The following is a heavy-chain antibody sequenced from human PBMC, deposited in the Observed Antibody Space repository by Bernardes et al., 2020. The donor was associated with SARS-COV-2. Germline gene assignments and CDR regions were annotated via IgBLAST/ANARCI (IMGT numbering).Heavy chain of an antibody. J-gene: IGHJ4*02. CDR1: GFTFNTYA. V-gene: IGHV3-23*01. Sequence: GGSLRLSCAASGFTFNTYAMGWVRQGPGKGLEWVSTTSGSGGSTYYAAFVKGRFTISRDNSKNTLYLQINSLRDDDTAVYYCARGRFYDYVWGSYRYAFDYWGQGAQVTVSS. CDR2: TSGSGGST. CDR3: ARGRFYDYVWGSYRYAFDY. D-gene: IGHD3-16*02.